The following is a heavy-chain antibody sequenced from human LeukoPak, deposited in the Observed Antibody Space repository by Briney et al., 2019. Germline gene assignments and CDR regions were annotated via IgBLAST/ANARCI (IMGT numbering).Heavy chain of an antibody. CDR2: INPDSGDT. Sequence: ASVTVSCKASGYTFTGYYVHWVRQAPGQGLEWMGWINPDSGDTHYLQKFQGRVTMTRDTSISTAYMELSRLRSDDSAVYYCTRDLLGGSGTFDPWGQGTLVTVSS. CDR1: GYTFTGYY. V-gene: IGHV1-2*02. CDR3: TRDLLGGSGTFDP. D-gene: IGHD3-10*01. J-gene: IGHJ5*02.